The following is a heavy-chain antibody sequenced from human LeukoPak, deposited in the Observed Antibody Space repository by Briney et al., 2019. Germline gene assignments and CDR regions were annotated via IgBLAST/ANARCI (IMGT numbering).Heavy chain of an antibody. J-gene: IGHJ4*02. CDR1: GFTFSSYW. V-gene: IGHV3-7*01. Sequence: GGSLRLSCAASGFTFSSYWMTWVRQAPGKGLEWVANIKQDGSDKYYVDSVKGRFTMSRDNAKNSLFLQMNSLRAEDTAVYYCARLLSAYSNFDYWGQGTLVTVSS. CDR3: ARLLSAYSNFDY. D-gene: IGHD4-11*01. CDR2: IKQDGSDK.